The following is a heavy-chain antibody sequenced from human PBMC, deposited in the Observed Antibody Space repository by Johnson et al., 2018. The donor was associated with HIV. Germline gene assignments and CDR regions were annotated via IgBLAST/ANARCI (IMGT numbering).Heavy chain of an antibody. CDR1: GFTFSSYG. CDR3: ARRLSPDAFDI. D-gene: IGHD2/OR15-2a*01. Sequence: QVQLVESGGGVVQPGGSLRLSCAASGFTFSSYGMHWVRQAPGKGLEWVAFIGFDGSNKYYADSVKGRFTISRDNSKNTLYLQMNSLRAEDTAVYYCARRLSPDAFDIWGQGTMVTVSS. CDR2: IGFDGSNK. V-gene: IGHV3-30*02. J-gene: IGHJ3*02.